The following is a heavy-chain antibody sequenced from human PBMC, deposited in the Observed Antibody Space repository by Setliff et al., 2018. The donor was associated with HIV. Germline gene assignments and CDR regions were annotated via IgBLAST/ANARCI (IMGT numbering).Heavy chain of an antibody. CDR3: ARKEVIGPRRLYYYLDL. Sequence: SETLSLTCAVSGGPLNSRNWWSWVRQPPGKGLEWIGEVVHSGSANYNPSLRRRVPISLDTSKNQFSLKRSSVTAADTAVYYCARKEVIGPRRLYYYLDLWGRGTLVTVSS. J-gene: IGHJ2*01. D-gene: IGHD6-6*01. CDR1: GGPLNSRNW. V-gene: IGHV4-4*02. CDR2: VVHSGSA.